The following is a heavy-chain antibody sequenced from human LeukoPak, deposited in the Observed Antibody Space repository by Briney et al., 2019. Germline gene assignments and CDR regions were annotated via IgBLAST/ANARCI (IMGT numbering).Heavy chain of an antibody. CDR1: GFTFSSYA. CDR2: ISGSGGNT. D-gene: IGHD3-3*01. V-gene: IGHV3-23*01. Sequence: GASLRLSCAASGFTFSSYAMSWARQAPGKGLEWVSDISGSGGNTYYADSVKGRFTISRDNSKNTLSLQMNSLRAEDTAVYYCAKGYDFLDYWGPGTLVTVSS. J-gene: IGHJ4*02. CDR3: AKGYDFLDY.